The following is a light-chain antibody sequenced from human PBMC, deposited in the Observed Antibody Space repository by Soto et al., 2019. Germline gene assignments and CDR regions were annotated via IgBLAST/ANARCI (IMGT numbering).Light chain of an antibody. CDR1: SSDIGHYDY. CDR3: CSLTTSHTYV. V-gene: IGLV2-14*03. Sequence: QSALTQPASVSGSPGQSITISCTGTSSDIGHYDYVSWYQQHPGKDPKLMIYHVTYRPSGVSNRYSGSKSGNSASLTISGLQADDEADYYCCSLTTSHTYVFGSGTKVNVL. J-gene: IGLJ1*01. CDR2: HVT.